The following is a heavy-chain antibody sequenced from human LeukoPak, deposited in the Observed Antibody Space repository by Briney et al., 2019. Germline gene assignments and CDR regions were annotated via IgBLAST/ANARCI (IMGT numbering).Heavy chain of an antibody. CDR2: INPSGGST. Sequence: ASVKVSCKASGYNFISYYMHWVRQAPGQGLEWMGIINPSGGSTSYAQKFQDRVTMSRDTSTSTVYMELSSLKSEDPAVYYCAREDVVLVDAVRYQYYGMDVWGQGTTVTVSS. J-gene: IGHJ6*02. CDR3: AREDVVLVDAVRYQYYGMDV. CDR1: GYNFISYY. V-gene: IGHV1-46*01. D-gene: IGHD2-8*01.